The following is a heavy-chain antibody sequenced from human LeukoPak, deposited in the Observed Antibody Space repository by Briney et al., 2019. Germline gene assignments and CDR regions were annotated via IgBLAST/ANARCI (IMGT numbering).Heavy chain of an antibody. V-gene: IGHV3-30*02. CDR2: IRYDGSNK. CDR3: ARAFVDYCSTTNCPFTTY. J-gene: IGHJ4*02. Sequence: PGGSLRLSCGTFGFTFSSYGMHWVRQAPGKGLEWVAFIRYDGSNKYYADSVKGRFTISRDNSRNTLYLQMNSLRAEDTAVYYCARAFVDYCSTTNCPFTTYWSQGTLVTVSS. D-gene: IGHD2-2*01. CDR1: GFTFSSYG.